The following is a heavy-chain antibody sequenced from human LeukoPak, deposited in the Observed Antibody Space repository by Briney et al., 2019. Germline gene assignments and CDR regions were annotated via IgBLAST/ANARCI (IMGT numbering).Heavy chain of an antibody. Sequence: PSETLSLTCAVSVGSISSSNWWSWVRQPPGKGLEWIGEIYHSGSTNYNPSLKSRVTISVDTSKNQFSLKLSSVTAADTAVYYCARDRVGAPDYWGQGTLVTVSS. CDR2: IYHSGST. CDR1: VGSISSSNW. V-gene: IGHV4-4*02. CDR3: ARDRVGAPDY. J-gene: IGHJ4*02. D-gene: IGHD1-26*01.